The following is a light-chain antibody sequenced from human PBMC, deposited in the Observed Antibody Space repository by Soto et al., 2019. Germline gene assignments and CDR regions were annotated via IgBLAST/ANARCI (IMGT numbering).Light chain of an antibody. CDR1: QSVSSSY. J-gene: IGKJ2*01. CDR2: GGS. V-gene: IGKV3-20*01. Sequence: EIVLTQSPGTLSLSPGERATLSCRASQSVSSSYLAWYQQKPGQAPRLLIYGGSSRATGIPDRFSGSGSGTDFSLTISRLEREDLAVYYCQQYGRSSYTFGQGTKLESK. CDR3: QQYGRSSYT.